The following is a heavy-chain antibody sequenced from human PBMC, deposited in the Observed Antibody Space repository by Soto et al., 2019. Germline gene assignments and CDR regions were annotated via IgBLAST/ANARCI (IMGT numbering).Heavy chain of an antibody. D-gene: IGHD6-13*01. Sequence: SETLSLTCTVSGGSISSGDYYWSWIRQPPGKGLEWIGYIYYSGSTYYNPSLKSRVTISVDTSKNQFSLKLSSVTAADTAVYYCARDHSVAAAGGWFDPWGQGTLVTVSS. J-gene: IGHJ5*02. CDR1: GGSISSGDYY. V-gene: IGHV4-30-4*01. CDR3: ARDHSVAAAGGWFDP. CDR2: IYYSGST.